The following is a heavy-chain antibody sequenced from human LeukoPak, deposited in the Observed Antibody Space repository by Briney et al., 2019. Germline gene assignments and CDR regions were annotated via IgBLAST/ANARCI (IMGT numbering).Heavy chain of an antibody. D-gene: IGHD4-17*01. CDR2: IIPIFGTA. Sequence: ASVTVSCKASGGTFSSYAISWVRQAPGQGLEWMGGIIPIFGTANYAQKFQGRVTITTDESTSTAYMELSSLRSEDTAVYYCARTMLDYGDYVNWFDPWGQGTLVTVSS. V-gene: IGHV1-69*05. CDR1: GGTFSSYA. J-gene: IGHJ5*02. CDR3: ARTMLDYGDYVNWFDP.